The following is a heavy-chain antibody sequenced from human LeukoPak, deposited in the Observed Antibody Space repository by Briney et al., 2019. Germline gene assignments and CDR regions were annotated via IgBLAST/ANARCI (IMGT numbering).Heavy chain of an antibody. CDR3: AREATYFYDSKADFDI. CDR1: GVSISNSY. Sequence: SETLSLTCSVSGVSISNSYWSWIRQPAGKGLEWIGRIYSSGSTNYNPSLKSRVTMSVDTSKNQFSLKLNSVTAADTAVYYCAREATYFYDSKADFDIWGQGTMVTVSS. CDR2: IYSSGST. J-gene: IGHJ3*02. V-gene: IGHV4-4*07. D-gene: IGHD3-22*01.